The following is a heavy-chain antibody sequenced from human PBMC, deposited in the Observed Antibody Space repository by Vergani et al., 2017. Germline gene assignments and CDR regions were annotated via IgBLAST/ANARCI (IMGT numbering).Heavy chain of an antibody. V-gene: IGHV2-5*04. CDR3: VYRITECGTTGCFYPFYYYYYMDV. CDR1: GFSLNTRGVS. J-gene: IGHJ6*03. Sequence: QITLKESGPTLVKPTQTLTLTCTFSGFSLNTRGVSVAWIRQPPGKALDWLSLIYWNDDQHYSPSLNNSVTITKDTSKNQVVLTMTNMDYVDTGTYYCVYRITECGTTGCFYPFYYYYYMDVWGKGTTVTVSS. CDR2: IYWNDDQ. D-gene: IGHD1-7*01.